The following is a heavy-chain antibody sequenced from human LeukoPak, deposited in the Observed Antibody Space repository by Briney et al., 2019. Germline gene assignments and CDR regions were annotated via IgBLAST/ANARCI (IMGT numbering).Heavy chain of an antibody. D-gene: IGHD5-18*01. CDR1: GYTFTSYG. V-gene: IGHV7-4-1*02. CDR3: VREHPLGYSHGDF. CDR2: INTITGDP. Sequence: ASVKVSCKASGYTFTSYGISWVRQAPGQGLEWVGWINTITGDPAYAQGFTGRFVFSLDTSVSTAYLQITSLRTEDTAVYYCVREHPLGYSHGDFWGQGTLVTVSS. J-gene: IGHJ4*02.